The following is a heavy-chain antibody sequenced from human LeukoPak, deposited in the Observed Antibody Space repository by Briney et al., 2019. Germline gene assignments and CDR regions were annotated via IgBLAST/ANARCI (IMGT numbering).Heavy chain of an antibody. CDR1: GFTFSTYA. V-gene: IGHV3-64*01. CDR2: ITSNGDNT. Sequence: GGSLRLSCAASGFTFSTYAMHWVRQAPGKGLEYVSSITSNGDNTFYANSVKGRFTISRDNSKNTLYLQMGSLRAEDMAVYYCARDRSGSGDYGGQGTLVTVSS. D-gene: IGHD2-15*01. J-gene: IGHJ4*02. CDR3: ARDRSGSGDY.